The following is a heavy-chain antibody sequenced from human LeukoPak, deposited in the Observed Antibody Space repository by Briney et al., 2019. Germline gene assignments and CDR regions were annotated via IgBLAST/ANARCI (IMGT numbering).Heavy chain of an antibody. CDR2: INHSGST. CDR3: ARRGSSWYSGDRDWYNWFDP. J-gene: IGHJ5*02. D-gene: IGHD6-13*01. V-gene: IGHV4-34*01. Sequence: TASETLSLTCAVYGGSFSGYYWSWIRQPPGKGLEWIGEINHSGSTNYNPSLKSRVTISVDTSKNQFSLKLSSVTAADTAAYYCARRGSSWYSGDRDWYNWFDPWGQGTLVTVSS. CDR1: GGSFSGYY.